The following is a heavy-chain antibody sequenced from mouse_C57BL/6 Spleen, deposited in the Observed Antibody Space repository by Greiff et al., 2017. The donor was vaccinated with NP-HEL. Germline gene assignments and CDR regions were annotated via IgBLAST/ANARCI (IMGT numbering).Heavy chain of an antibody. CDR3: ASPPWFAY. J-gene: IGHJ3*01. Sequence: QVQLQQPGAELVKPGASVKLSCKASGYTFTSYWMQWVKQRPGQGLEWIGEIDPSDSYTNYNQKFKGKATLTVDTSSSTAYMQLSSLTSEDSAVDYCASPPWFAYWGQGTLVTVSA. CDR1: GYTFTSYW. V-gene: IGHV1-50*01. CDR2: IDPSDSYT.